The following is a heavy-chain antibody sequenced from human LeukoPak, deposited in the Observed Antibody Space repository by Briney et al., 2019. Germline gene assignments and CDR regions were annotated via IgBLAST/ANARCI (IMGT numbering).Heavy chain of an antibody. D-gene: IGHD3-16*02. V-gene: IGHV3-48*04. CDR3: AKIVSAWDGFDY. J-gene: IGHJ4*02. CDR2: ISSSTTVM. CDR1: GFTFSSYA. Sequence: PGGSLRLSCAASGFTFSSYAMSWVRQAPGKGLEWVSYISSSTTVMYYADSVKGRFTIFRDNAKNSLFLQMNSLRAEDTAVYYCAKIVSAWDGFDYWGQGALVTVSS.